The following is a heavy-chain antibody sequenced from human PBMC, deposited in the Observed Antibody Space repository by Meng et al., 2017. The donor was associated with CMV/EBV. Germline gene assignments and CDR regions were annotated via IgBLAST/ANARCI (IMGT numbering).Heavy chain of an antibody. D-gene: IGHD1-1*01. CDR2: IDWDDDK. V-gene: IGHV2-70D*14. CDR3: ARYNSRGMDV. CDR1: GFSLSTTGMR. J-gene: IGHJ6*02. Sequence: SGPTLVKPTQTLTLTCTFSGFSLSTTGMRVTWIRQPPGKALEWLARIDWDDDKFYSTSLKTRLTISKDTSKNQVVLTVTNMDPVDTGTYYCARYNSRGMDVWGQGTTVTVSS.